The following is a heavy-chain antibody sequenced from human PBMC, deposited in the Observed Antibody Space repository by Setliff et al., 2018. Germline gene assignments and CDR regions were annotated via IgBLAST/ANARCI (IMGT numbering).Heavy chain of an antibody. V-gene: IGHV1-8*02. CDR1: GYTFTDYD. CDR2: MNPNSGDT. Sequence: ASVKVSCKASGYTFTDYDINWVRQAAGQGLEWMGWMNPNSGDTGSAQKFQDRVTVTRNTSISTAYMELSGLRSEDTAVYYCARGPPDFVVVPAAAKFDYWGQGTLVTVSS. D-gene: IGHD2-2*01. CDR3: ARGPPDFVVVPAAAKFDY. J-gene: IGHJ4*02.